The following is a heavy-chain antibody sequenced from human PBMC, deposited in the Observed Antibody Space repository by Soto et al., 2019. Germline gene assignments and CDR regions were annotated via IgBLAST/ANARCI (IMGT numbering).Heavy chain of an antibody. CDR3: ARDEEPGFGVSYQYGMNV. V-gene: IGHV1-18*01. D-gene: IGHD3-3*01. CDR1: GYTFLNYG. CDR2: ISPYNGNT. Sequence: QVQLVQSGPEVRKPGASVKVSCKASGYTFLNYGISWVRQAPGQGLEWMGWISPYNGNTNYGEKLQGRVTMTTDTSANTGYRELRSLRCDDTAVDYGARDEEPGFGVSYQYGMNVRGQGTTVTLSS. J-gene: IGHJ6*02.